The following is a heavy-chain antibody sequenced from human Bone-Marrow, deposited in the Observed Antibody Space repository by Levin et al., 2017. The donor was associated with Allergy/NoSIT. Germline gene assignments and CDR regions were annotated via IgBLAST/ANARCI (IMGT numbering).Heavy chain of an antibody. D-gene: IGHD2-2*01. CDR3: ARVIVRKSTSSAYGLDV. CDR1: GGSISNYY. J-gene: IGHJ6*02. Sequence: PSETLSLTCTVSGGSISNYYWSWIRQPPGKGLEWIGYIYYSGSTSYNPSLKRRVTISVDTSQNHSPLKLSSVAAADTAVYYCARVIVRKSTSSAYGLDVWGQGTTVTVSS. V-gene: IGHV4-59*01. CDR2: IYYSGST.